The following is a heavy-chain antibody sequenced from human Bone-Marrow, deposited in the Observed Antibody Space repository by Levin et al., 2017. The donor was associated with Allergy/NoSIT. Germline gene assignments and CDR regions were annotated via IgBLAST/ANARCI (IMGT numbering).Heavy chain of an antibody. V-gene: IGHV4-59*01. CDR3: ARVHKEQWLDTGYSYRGMDV. J-gene: IGHJ6*02. D-gene: IGHD6-19*01. CDR1: GGSISSSY. CDR2: IYYTGST. Sequence: PSETLSLTRNVSGGSISSSYWSWIRQPPGKGLEWIGCIYYTGSTHYNPSLKSRVTISVDMSKKTFSLKLNSVTDADTAVYYCARVHKEQWLDTGYSYRGMDVWGQGTTVTVSS.